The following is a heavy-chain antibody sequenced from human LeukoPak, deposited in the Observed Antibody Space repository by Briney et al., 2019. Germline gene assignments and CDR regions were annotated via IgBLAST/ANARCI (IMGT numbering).Heavy chain of an antibody. CDR2: LNPRSGAT. D-gene: IGHD5-12*01. V-gene: IGHV1-2*02. Sequence: ASVKVSCKASGYTFVDYYLYWVRQAPGQGLEWMGWLNPRSGATDYAQKFQARVTMTRDTSINTAYMELSRLRSDDTAVYYCARDHRRGSTGYDMPADWGQGTLVTVSS. CDR3: ARDHRRGSTGYDMPAD. CDR1: GYTFVDYY. J-gene: IGHJ4*02.